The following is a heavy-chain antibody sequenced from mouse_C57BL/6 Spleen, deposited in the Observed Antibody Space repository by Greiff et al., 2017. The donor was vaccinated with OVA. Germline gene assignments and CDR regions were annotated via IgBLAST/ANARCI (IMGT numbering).Heavy chain of an antibody. CDR2: ISSGSSTI. J-gene: IGHJ1*03. CDR3: ARNYGSSLGYFDV. V-gene: IGHV5-17*01. CDR1: GFTFSDYG. Sequence: EVQVVESEGGLVKPGGSLKLSCAASGFTFSDYGMHWVRQAPEKGLEWVAYISSGSSTIYYADTVKGRFTISRDNTKNTLFLQMTSLRSEDTAMYYCARNYGSSLGYFDVWGTGTTVTVSS. D-gene: IGHD1-1*01.